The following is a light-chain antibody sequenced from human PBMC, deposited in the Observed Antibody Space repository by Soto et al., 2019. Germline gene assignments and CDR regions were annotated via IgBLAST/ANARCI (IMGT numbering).Light chain of an antibody. Sequence: QSALTQPPSASGSPGQSVTISCTGTSSDVGGYNYVSWYQQHPGKAPKLMIYEVSKRPSGVPDRFSGSKSGNTASLTVSGLQAEDEADYYCCSYAGSSTWVFGTGTKVTVL. CDR3: CSYAGSSTWV. CDR2: EVS. J-gene: IGLJ1*01. CDR1: SSDVGGYNY. V-gene: IGLV2-8*01.